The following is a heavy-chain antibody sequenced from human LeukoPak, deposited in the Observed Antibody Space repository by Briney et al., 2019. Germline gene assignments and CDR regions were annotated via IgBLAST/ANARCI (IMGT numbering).Heavy chain of an antibody. CDR2: ISSSGSTI. J-gene: IGHJ4*02. D-gene: IGHD3-9*01. V-gene: IGHV3-48*03. CDR1: GFTFSSYE. Sequence: PGGSLRLSCAASGFTFSSYEMNWVRQAPGKALEWVSYISSSGSTIYYADSVKGRFTISRDNAKNSLYLQMKSLRAEDTAVYYCARGPDKIDYWGQGTLVTVSS. CDR3: ARGPDKIDY.